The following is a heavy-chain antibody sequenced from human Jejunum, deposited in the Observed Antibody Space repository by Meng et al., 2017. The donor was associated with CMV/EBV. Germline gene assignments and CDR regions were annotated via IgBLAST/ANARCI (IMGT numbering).Heavy chain of an antibody. CDR1: GGSISNYY. Sequence: QVQRQESGPGLVKPSEPLSLTCTVSGGSISNYYWSWIRQPAGKGLEYIGRIYSSGTTKYNPSLNSRVTMSVDTSKNQFSLKVRSVTAADTAVYLCARHEVVGTAIFDYWGQGTLVTVSS. CDR2: IYSSGTT. CDR3: ARHEVVGTAIFDY. V-gene: IGHV4-4*07. D-gene: IGHD6-19*01. J-gene: IGHJ4*02.